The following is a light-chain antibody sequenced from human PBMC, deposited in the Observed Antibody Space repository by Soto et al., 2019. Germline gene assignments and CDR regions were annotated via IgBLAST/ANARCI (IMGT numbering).Light chain of an antibody. Sequence: DIQMTQSPSTLGASVGDTVTISCRASQSVSPWLAWYQQKPGKAPKLLIYKTSRLQSGVPSRFSGSGSGTDFTLKISSLQPDDFAIYYCQQYNSSGLTFGGGTTLDIK. CDR1: QSVSPW. CDR2: KTS. CDR3: QQYNSSGLT. J-gene: IGKJ4*01. V-gene: IGKV1-5*03.